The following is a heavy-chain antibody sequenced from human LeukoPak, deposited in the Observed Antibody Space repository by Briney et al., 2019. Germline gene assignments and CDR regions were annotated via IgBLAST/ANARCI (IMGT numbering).Heavy chain of an antibody. J-gene: IGHJ4*02. Sequence: ASVKVSCKASGYIFTNYAISWVRQAPGQGLEWMGWISTYNGNANSAQKLQGRVTMTTDTSTSTAYMELRSLRSDDTAVYYCARDAVWGSYPYFDYWGQGTLVTVSS. V-gene: IGHV1-18*01. CDR2: ISTYNGNA. CDR3: ARDAVWGSYPYFDY. CDR1: GYIFTNYA. D-gene: IGHD3-16*02.